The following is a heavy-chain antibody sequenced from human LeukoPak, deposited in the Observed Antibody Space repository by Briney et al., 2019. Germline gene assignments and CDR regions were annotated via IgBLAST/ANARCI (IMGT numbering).Heavy chain of an antibody. Sequence: GGSLRLSCAASGFTFSSYGMHWVRQAPGKGLEWVAVISYDGSNKYYADSVKGRFTISRDNSKNTLYLQMNSLRAEDTAVYYCARVRGLYCSSTSCADSDAFDIWGQGTMVTVSS. V-gene: IGHV3-30*03. CDR1: GFTFSSYG. CDR3: ARVRGLYCSSTSCADSDAFDI. CDR2: ISYDGSNK. D-gene: IGHD2-2*01. J-gene: IGHJ3*02.